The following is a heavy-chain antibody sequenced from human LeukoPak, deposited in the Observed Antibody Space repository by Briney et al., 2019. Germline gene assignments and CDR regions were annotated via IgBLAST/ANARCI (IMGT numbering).Heavy chain of an antibody. CDR3: ARRWAGVDY. D-gene: IGHD1-26*01. V-gene: IGHV4-34*01. CDR2: INHSGST. J-gene: IGHJ4*02. Sequence: KASETLSLTCTVSGGSFSGYYWSWIRQPPGKGLEWIGEINHSGSTNYNPSLKSRVTISVDTSKNQFSLKLSSVTAADTAMYYCARRWAGVDYWGQGTLVTVSS. CDR1: GGSFSGYY.